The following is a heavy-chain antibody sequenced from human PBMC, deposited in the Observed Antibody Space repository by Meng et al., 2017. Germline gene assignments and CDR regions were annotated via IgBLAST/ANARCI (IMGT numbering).Heavy chain of an antibody. J-gene: IGHJ4*02. CDR2: ISSSSSYI. Sequence: GESLKISCAASGFTFSSYGMHWVRQAPGKGLEWVSSISSSSSYIYYADSVKGRFTISRDNAKNSLYLQMNSLRAEDTAVYYCARDPDDFWSGYLDYWGQGTLVTVSS. V-gene: IGHV3-21*01. CDR1: GFTFSSYG. D-gene: IGHD3-3*01. CDR3: ARDPDDFWSGYLDY.